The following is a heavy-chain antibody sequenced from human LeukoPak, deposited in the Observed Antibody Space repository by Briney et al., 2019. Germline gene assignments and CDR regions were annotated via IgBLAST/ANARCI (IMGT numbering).Heavy chain of an antibody. CDR3: AKDLAGSGSYSFDY. V-gene: IGHV3-23*01. CDR2: ISGSGGST. J-gene: IGHJ4*02. D-gene: IGHD1-26*01. CDR1: GFTFSNYA. Sequence: GGSLRLSCAASGFTFSNYAMHWVRQAPGRGLEWVSAISGSGGSTYYADSVKGRFTISRDNSKNTLYLQMNSLRAEDTAVYYCAKDLAGSGSYSFDYWGQGTIVTVSS.